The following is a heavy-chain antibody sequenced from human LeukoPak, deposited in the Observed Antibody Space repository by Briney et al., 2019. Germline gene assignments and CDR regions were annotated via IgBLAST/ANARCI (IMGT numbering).Heavy chain of an antibody. J-gene: IGHJ4*02. CDR3: ASQLGGTTFH. Sequence: KPSETLSLTCTVSGVSINTFFWRWMRQPPGKGLEWIGYVYYNGITNYNPSLKSRVSISLDTSKNQFSLRLNSVTAAETAVYYCASQLGGTTFHWGQGTLVTVSS. CDR1: GVSINTFF. V-gene: IGHV4-59*01. CDR2: VYYNGIT. D-gene: IGHD1/OR15-1a*01.